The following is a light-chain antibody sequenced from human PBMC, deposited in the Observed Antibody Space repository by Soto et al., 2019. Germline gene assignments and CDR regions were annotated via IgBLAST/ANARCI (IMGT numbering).Light chain of an antibody. Sequence: DIQMTQSPSSLSASVGDRVTITCRASQSTTTYLHWYQKKPGKAPKLLIYAASSLQSGVPSRFSGSGSGTDFTLTISSLQPEDFATYYCQQSYSTPYTFGQGTELEIK. J-gene: IGKJ2*01. CDR1: QSTTTY. CDR3: QQSYSTPYT. V-gene: IGKV1-39*01. CDR2: AAS.